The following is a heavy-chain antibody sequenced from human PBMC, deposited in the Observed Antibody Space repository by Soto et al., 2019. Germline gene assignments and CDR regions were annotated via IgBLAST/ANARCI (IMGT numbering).Heavy chain of an antibody. Sequence: QVQLVQSGAEVKKPGASVKVSCKASGYTFTSYGISWVRQAPGQGLGWMGWISAYNGNTNYAQKLQGRVTMTTDTXXSXAXXEVRSLRSDDTAVYYCARVRVVVTMGHYYYYGMDVWGQGTTVTVSS. CDR3: ARVRVVVTMGHYYYYGMDV. V-gene: IGHV1-18*01. D-gene: IGHD2-21*02. J-gene: IGHJ6*02. CDR2: ISAYNGNT. CDR1: GYTFTSYG.